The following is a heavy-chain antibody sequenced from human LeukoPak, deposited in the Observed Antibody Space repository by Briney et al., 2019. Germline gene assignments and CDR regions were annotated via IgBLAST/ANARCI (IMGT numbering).Heavy chain of an antibody. J-gene: IGHJ2*01. CDR3: ARGIVGAYSPWYFDL. V-gene: IGHV1-18*01. CDR1: GYTFTSYG. CDR2: ISAYNGNT. D-gene: IGHD1-26*01. Sequence: ASVKVSCKASGYTFTSYGISWVRQAPGQGLEWMGWISAYNGNTNYAQKLQGRVTMTTDTSTSTAYMELRSLRSDDTAVYYCARGIVGAYSPWYFDLWGRGTLVTVSS.